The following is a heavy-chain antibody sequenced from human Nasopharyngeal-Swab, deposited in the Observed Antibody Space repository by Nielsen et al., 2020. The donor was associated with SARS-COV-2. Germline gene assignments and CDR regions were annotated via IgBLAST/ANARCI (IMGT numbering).Heavy chain of an antibody. Sequence: WIRQPPGKGLEWVANIKQDGSEEYYVDSVKGRFTISRDNAKNSLYLQMNSLRAEDTAVYYCARDSTYYYYYGMDVWGQGTTVTVSS. CDR3: ARDSTYYYYYGMDV. V-gene: IGHV3-7*03. CDR2: IKQDGSEE. J-gene: IGHJ6*02.